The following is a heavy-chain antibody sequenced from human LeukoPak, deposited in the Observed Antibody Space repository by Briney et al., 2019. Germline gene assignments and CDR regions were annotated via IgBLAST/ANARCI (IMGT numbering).Heavy chain of an antibody. Sequence: SETLSLTCTVSGGSISSGDYYWSWIRQPPGKGLEWIGYIYYSGSTYYNPSLKSRVTISVDTSKNQFSLKLSSVTAADTAVYYCARATSPGVVVAFMDYWGQGTLVTVSS. D-gene: IGHD2-15*01. CDR3: ARATSPGVVVAFMDY. V-gene: IGHV4-30-4*01. CDR1: GGSISSGDYY. J-gene: IGHJ4*02. CDR2: IYYSGST.